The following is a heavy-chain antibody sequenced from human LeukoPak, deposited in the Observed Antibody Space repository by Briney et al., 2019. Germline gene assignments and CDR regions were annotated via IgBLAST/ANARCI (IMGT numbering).Heavy chain of an antibody. J-gene: IGHJ6*02. CDR2: IKTDGSEK. CDR1: GFTFSNYW. V-gene: IGHV3-7*01. CDR3: ASVPAGPAADYYYYGMDV. D-gene: IGHD2-2*01. Sequence: GGSLRLSCEGSGFTFSNYWMGWVRQAPGKGLQWVANIKTDGSEKYYVDSVKGRFTISRDNAKNSLYLQMNSLRAEDTAVYYCASVPAGPAADYYYYGMDVWGQGTTVTVSS.